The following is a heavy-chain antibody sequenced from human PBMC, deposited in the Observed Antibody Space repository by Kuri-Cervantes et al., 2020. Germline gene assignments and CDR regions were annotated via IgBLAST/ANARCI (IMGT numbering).Heavy chain of an antibody. CDR1: GGSISSSSYY. D-gene: IGHD4-23*01. CDR3: ASQVNIRVDY. J-gene: IGHJ4*02. CDR2: IYYSGST. Sequence: GSLRLSCTVSGGSISSSSYYWGWIRQPPGKGLEWIGSIYYSGSTYYNPSLKSRVTISVDTSKNQFSLKLSSVTAADTAVYYCASQVNIRVDYWGQGTLVTVSS. V-gene: IGHV4-39*07.